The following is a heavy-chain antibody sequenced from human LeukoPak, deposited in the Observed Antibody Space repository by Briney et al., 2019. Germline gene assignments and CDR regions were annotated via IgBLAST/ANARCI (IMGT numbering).Heavy chain of an antibody. V-gene: IGHV1-18*04. D-gene: IGHD3-10*01. CDR1: GYTFTSYG. CDR2: ISAYNGNT. CDR3: ARSSSVLLWLGELFADWFDP. Sequence: ASVKVSCKASGYTFTSYGISWVRQAPGQGLEWMGWISAYNGNTNYAQKLQGRVTMTTDTSTSTAYMELRSLRSDDTAVYYCARSSSVLLWLGELFADWFDPWGQGTLVTVSS. J-gene: IGHJ5*02.